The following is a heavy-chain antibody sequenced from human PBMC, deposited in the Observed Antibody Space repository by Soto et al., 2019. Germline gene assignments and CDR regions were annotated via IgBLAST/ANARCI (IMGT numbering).Heavy chain of an antibody. D-gene: IGHD5-12*01. CDR3: ARQGVVATTYYYYYMDV. V-gene: IGHV5-51*01. J-gene: IGHJ6*03. CDR2: IYPGDSDT. CDR1: GYSFTSYW. Sequence: PGESLKISCKGSGYSFTSYWIGWVRQMPGKGLEWMGIIYPGDSDTRYSPSFQGQVTISADKSIGTAYLQWSSLKASDTAMYYCARQGVVATTYYYYYMDVWGKGTTVTVSS.